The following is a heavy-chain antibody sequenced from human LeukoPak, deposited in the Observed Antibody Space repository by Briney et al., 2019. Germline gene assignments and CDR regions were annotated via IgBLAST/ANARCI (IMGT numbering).Heavy chain of an antibody. CDR3: ARGLRYSDY. D-gene: IGHD3-9*01. CDR2: IYYSGST. Sequence: SETLSLTCTVSGGSVSSGSYYWSWIRQPPGKGLEWIGDIYYSGSTNYNPSLKSRITISVDTSKNQFSLNLSSVTPADTAVYYCARGLRYSDYWGQGTLVTVSS. V-gene: IGHV4-61*01. J-gene: IGHJ4*02. CDR1: GGSVSSGSYY.